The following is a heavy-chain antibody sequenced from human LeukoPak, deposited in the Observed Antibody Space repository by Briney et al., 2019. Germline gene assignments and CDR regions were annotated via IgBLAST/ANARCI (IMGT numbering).Heavy chain of an antibody. V-gene: IGHV3-23*01. CDR3: AKAQRERYSNDSSGYYWTY. Sequence: GGSLRLSCAASGFTFSSYVMSWVRQAPGKGLEWVSAISGSGGSTYYADSVKGRFTISRDNSKNTLYLQMNSLRAEATAVYYCAKAQRERYSNDSSGYYWTYWGQGTLVTVSS. J-gene: IGHJ4*02. D-gene: IGHD3-22*01. CDR1: GFTFSSYV. CDR2: ISGSGGST.